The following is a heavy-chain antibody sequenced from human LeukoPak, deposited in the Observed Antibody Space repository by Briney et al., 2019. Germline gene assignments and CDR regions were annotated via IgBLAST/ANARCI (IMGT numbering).Heavy chain of an antibody. D-gene: IGHD1-7*01. CDR3: AKGDNWNYEVDY. V-gene: IGHV3-23*01. CDR2: ISGSGGST. Sequence: GGSLRLSCAASGFTFSSYAMGWVRQAPGKGLEWVSAISGSGGSTYYADSVKGRFTISRDNSKNTLYLQMNSLRAEDTAVYYCAKGDNWNYEVDYWGQGTLVTVSS. CDR1: GFTFSSYA. J-gene: IGHJ4*02.